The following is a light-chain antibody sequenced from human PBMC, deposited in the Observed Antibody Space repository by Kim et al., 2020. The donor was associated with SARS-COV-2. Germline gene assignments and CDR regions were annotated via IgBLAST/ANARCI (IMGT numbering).Light chain of an antibody. CDR3: PVCDTGSDHPI. CDR1: SSGLQS. CDR2: YDT. J-gene: IGLJ2*01. Sequence: APGKTARITRGETSSGLQSVNWYPQRPGQAPVLVIYYDTDRASGIPERFSGSNSGNTATLTIRRVDAGDEADHYCPVCDTGSDHPIFGGGTQLTVL. V-gene: IGLV3-21*04.